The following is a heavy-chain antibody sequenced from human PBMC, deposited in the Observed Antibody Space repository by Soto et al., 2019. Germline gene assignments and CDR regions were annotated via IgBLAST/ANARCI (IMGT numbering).Heavy chain of an antibody. CDR1: GGSFSGYY. V-gene: IGHV4-34*01. Sequence: SETLSLTCAVYGGSFSGYYWTWIRQPPGTGLEWIGEINHSGSTNYNPSLKSRVTISVDTSKNQFSLKLTSVTAEDTAIYYCATSPANRGWYSYFDYWGKGTLVTVSS. D-gene: IGHD6-19*01. CDR2: INHSGST. J-gene: IGHJ4*02. CDR3: ATSPANRGWYSYFDY.